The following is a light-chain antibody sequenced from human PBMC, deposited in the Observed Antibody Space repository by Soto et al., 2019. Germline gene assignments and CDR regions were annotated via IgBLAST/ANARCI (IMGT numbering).Light chain of an antibody. CDR2: EVS. J-gene: IGLJ1*01. Sequence: QSVLTQPASVSGSPGQSITISCTGTSRDVGGYNYVSWYQQHPGKAPKLMIYEVSNRPSGVSNRFSGSKSGNTAFLTISGLQADDEAEYYCSSYTGSSTVYVFGTGTQLTVL. V-gene: IGLV2-14*01. CDR1: SRDVGGYNY. CDR3: SSYTGSSTVYV.